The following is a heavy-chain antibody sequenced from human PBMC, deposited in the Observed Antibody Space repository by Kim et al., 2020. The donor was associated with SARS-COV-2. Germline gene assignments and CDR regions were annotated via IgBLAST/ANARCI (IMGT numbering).Heavy chain of an antibody. V-gene: IGHV1-8*01. CDR3: ARFNWFDP. Sequence: SGNTGYAQKFQGRVTMTRNTSISTAYMELGSLRSEDTAVYYCARFNWFDPWGQGTLVTVSS. J-gene: IGHJ5*02. CDR2: SGNT.